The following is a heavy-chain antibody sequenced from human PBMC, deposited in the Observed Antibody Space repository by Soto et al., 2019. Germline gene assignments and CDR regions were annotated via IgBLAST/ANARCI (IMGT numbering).Heavy chain of an antibody. V-gene: IGHV3-49*04. Sequence: PGGSLRLSCTASGFTFGDYAMSWVRQAPGKGLEWVGFIRSKAYGGTTEYAASVKGRFTISRDDSKSIAYLQMNSLKTEDTAVYYCTRPRLAVGLGYYGRDVWGQGTTVTVSS. CDR2: IRSKAYGGTT. D-gene: IGHD3-16*01. CDR1: GFTFGDYA. J-gene: IGHJ6*02. CDR3: TRPRLAVGLGYYGRDV.